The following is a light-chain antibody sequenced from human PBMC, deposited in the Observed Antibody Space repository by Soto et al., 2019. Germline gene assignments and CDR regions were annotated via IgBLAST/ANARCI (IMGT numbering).Light chain of an antibody. Sequence: IHLTHSPSSLSASLGYRVTITCKASQNINNYLNWYQQKPGRAPKLLIYAASSLQSGVPSRFSGSGSGTDFTLTISSLQSEDFATYYCQQSYSTPRTFGQGTKVDNK. V-gene: IGKV1-39*01. CDR1: QNINNY. CDR2: AAS. CDR3: QQSYSTPRT. J-gene: IGKJ1*01.